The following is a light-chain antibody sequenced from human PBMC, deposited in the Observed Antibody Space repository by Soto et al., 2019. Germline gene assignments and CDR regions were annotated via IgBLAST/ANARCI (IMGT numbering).Light chain of an antibody. Sequence: SYELTQPLSVSVALGQTARITCGGNNIGSKNVHWYQQKPGQAPVLVIYRDSNRPSGIPERFSGSNSGNTATLTISRAQAGDEADYYCQVWDSSTAPFGGGTQLTVL. V-gene: IGLV3-9*01. J-gene: IGLJ2*01. CDR1: NIGSKN. CDR2: RDS. CDR3: QVWDSSTAP.